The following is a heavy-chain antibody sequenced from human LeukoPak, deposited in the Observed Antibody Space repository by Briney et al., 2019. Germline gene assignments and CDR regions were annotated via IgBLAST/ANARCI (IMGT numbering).Heavy chain of an antibody. CDR1: GFSVTNDY. Sequence: GGFLRLSCTASGFSVTNDYMSWVRQTPGKGLECVAMIYTADATHYADSVKGRFTISRDSSKNTVYLQMKSLRAEDTAVYYCARASELDYWGQGTLVTVSS. D-gene: IGHD1-14*01. CDR3: ARASELDY. CDR2: IYTADAT. J-gene: IGHJ4*02. V-gene: IGHV3-53*01.